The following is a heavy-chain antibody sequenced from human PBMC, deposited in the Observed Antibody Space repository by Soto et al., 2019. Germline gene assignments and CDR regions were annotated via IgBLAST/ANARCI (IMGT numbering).Heavy chain of an antibody. CDR2: IIPIFGTA. CDR3: ASRIAVAYYYGMDV. Sequence: QVQLVQSGAEVKKPGSSVKVSCKASGGTFSSYAISWVRQAPGQGLEWMGGIIPIFGTANYAQKFQGRVTXTAXXXXXTAYMELSSLRSEDTAVYYCASRIAVAYYYGMDVWGQGTTVTVSS. CDR1: GGTFSSYA. V-gene: IGHV1-69*06. D-gene: IGHD6-19*01. J-gene: IGHJ6*02.